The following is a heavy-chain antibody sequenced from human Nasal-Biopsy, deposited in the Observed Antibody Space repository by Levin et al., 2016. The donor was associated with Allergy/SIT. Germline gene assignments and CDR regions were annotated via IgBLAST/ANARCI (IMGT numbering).Heavy chain of an antibody. CDR1: GFTFSGSA. D-gene: IGHD3-3*01. J-gene: IGHJ3*02. CDR3: TRARNGVSDDAFET. V-gene: IGHV3-73*01. Sequence: GESLKISCAASGFTFSGSAMHWVRQSPGKGLEWVARIRSKATNSATAYAASVKGRFTISREDSRQRAYLEMTSLKTEDTGVYYCTRARNGVSDDAFETWGQGTMVTVSS. CDR2: IRSKATNSAT.